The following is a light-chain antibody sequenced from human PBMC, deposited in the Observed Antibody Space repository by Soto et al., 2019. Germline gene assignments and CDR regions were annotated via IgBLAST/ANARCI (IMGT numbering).Light chain of an antibody. CDR3: QQRSNWPLT. V-gene: IGKV3D-20*02. CDR1: QSVTSSY. Sequence: VLYQSPGALSLKQGERATLSCRASQSVTSSYLAWYQQKPGQAPRLVMYGASIRTSGIPDRFSGSGSGTDFTLTISRLEPEDFAVYYCQQRSNWPLTFGGRTIV. CDR2: GAS. J-gene: IGKJ4*01.